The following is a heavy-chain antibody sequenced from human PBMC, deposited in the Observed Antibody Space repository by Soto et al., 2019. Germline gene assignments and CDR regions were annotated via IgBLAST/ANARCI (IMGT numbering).Heavy chain of an antibody. D-gene: IGHD2-15*01. J-gene: IGHJ4*02. CDR2: IWYDGSNK. CDR1: GFTFSSYG. V-gene: IGHV3-33*01. CDR3: ARDTPGYCSGGSCLVW. Sequence: GGSLRLSCAASGFTFSSYGMHWVRQAPGKGLEWVAVIWYDGSNKYYADSVKGRFTISRDNSKNTLYLQMNSLRAEDTAVYYCARDTPGYCSGGSCLVWWGQGTLVTVSS.